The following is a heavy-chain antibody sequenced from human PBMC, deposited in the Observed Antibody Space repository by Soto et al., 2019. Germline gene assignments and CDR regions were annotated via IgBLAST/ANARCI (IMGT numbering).Heavy chain of an antibody. V-gene: IGHV1-69*13. Sequence: SVKVSCKASGGTFSGYAISWVRQAPGQGLEWMGGIIPIFGTANYAQKFQGRVTITADESTSTAYMELSSLRSEDTAVYYCARAEDDSSGFDCWGQGTLVAVSS. CDR1: GGTFSGYA. CDR3: ARAEDDSSGFDC. CDR2: IIPIFGTA. D-gene: IGHD3-22*01. J-gene: IGHJ4*02.